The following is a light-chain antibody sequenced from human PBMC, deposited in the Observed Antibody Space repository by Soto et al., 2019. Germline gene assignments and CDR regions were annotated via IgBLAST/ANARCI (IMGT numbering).Light chain of an antibody. CDR1: SSDVGGYNY. CDR2: DVS. CDR3: CSYAGSYTWV. Sequence: QSVLTQPRSVSGSPGQSVTISCTGTSSDVGGYNYVSWYQQHPGRAPKLIISDVSERPSGVPDHFSGSKSGNTASLTVSGLQADDEAAYYCCSYAGSYTWVFGGGTKL. V-gene: IGLV2-11*01. J-gene: IGLJ3*02.